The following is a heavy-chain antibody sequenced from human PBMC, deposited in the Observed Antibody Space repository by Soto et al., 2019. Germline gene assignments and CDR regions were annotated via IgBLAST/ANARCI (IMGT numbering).Heavy chain of an antibody. CDR2: SSGSGGSI. V-gene: IGHV3-23*01. D-gene: IGHD1-1*01. CDR3: GKGYWKGDV. J-gene: IGHJ6*02. CDR1: GFTFSTYA. Sequence: EVQLLESGGGLVQPGGSLRLSCAASGFTFSTYAMNWVRQAPGNGLEWVSASSGSGGSIHYADSVKGRFTISRENSKNTLYLQMNSLRDEDTAVYHCGKGYWKGDVWGQGTTVTVSS.